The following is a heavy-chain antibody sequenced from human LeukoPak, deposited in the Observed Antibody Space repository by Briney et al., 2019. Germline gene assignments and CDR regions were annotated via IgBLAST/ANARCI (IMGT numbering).Heavy chain of an antibody. CDR2: IKSHTDGGTT. CDR1: GFTFSNAW. Sequence: PGGSLRLSCAASGFTFSNAWMNRVRQAPGKGLEWVARIKSHTDGGTTDYAPPVKGRFTISRDDSKNTLYLQMNSLKTEDTAVYYCTTDLYGSSSEDDYWGQGTLVTVSS. J-gene: IGHJ4*02. CDR3: TTDLYGSSSEDDY. V-gene: IGHV3-15*01. D-gene: IGHD6-6*01.